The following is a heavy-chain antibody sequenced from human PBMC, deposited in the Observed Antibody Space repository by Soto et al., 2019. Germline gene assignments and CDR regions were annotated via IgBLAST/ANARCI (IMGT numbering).Heavy chain of an antibody. CDR2: INPSGDSR. Sequence: GASVKVSCKASGFSFSDYFMHWVRQAPGQGLEWMGIINPSGDSRNYAQKFQGRVTITRDTSTSTVYMDLSSLRSDDTAVYYCARDGGDYYDSSGYYYYYYGMDVWGQGTTVTVSS. CDR3: ARDGGDYYDSSGYYYYYYGMDV. CDR1: GFSFSDYF. V-gene: IGHV1-46*01. D-gene: IGHD3-22*01. J-gene: IGHJ6*02.